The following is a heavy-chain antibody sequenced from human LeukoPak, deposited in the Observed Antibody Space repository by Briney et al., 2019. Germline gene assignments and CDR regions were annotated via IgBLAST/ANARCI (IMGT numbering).Heavy chain of an antibody. V-gene: IGHV1-2*06. CDR2: INPNSGGT. Sequence: ASVKVSCKASGYTFTGSYMHWVRQAPGQGLEWVGRINPNSGGTSFAQKFQGSVTMTRDTSISTAYMKLSRLRSDDTAVYYCARGLENFDCWGQGTLVIVSS. D-gene: IGHD4-11*01. CDR3: ARGLENFDC. J-gene: IGHJ4*02. CDR1: GYTFTGSY.